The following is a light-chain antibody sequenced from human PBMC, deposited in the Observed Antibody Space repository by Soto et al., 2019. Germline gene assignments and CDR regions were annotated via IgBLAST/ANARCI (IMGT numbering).Light chain of an antibody. CDR3: QQYENLPT. Sequence: DIHLTQSPSTLSASVGDRVTITCRASQNISFWLAWYQQKPGRAPKLLIYDASNLEAGVPSRFRGSGSGTDFTFTISRLQPEDIATYYCQQYENLPTFGQGTRLEI. V-gene: IGKV1-33*01. CDR2: DAS. J-gene: IGKJ5*01. CDR1: QNISFW.